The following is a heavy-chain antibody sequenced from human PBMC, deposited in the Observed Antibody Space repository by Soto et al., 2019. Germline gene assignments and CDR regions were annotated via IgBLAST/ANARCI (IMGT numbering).Heavy chain of an antibody. CDR3: AREERIAARRFYFY. CDR1: GFTFSSYS. Sequence: SLRLSCAASGFTFSSYSMNWVRQAPGKGPEWVSYISSGSSTIYYADSVKGRFTISRDNAQNSLYLQMNSLRDEDTAVYYCAREERIAARRFYFYWGQGTLLTVSS. J-gene: IGHJ4*02. D-gene: IGHD6-6*01. V-gene: IGHV3-48*02. CDR2: ISSGSSTI.